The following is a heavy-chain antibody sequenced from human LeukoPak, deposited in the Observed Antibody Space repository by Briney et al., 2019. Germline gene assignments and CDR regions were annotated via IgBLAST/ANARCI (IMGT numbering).Heavy chain of an antibody. CDR2: ISSSSRYI. CDR1: GFTLSIHS. D-gene: IGHD2-21*02. V-gene: IGHV3-21*01. Sequence: GGSVTLPCAVSGFTLSIHSMKGVRQAPGKALEWVSSISSSSRYIYYADSVKGRFTISRDNAKNSLYLQMNSLRAEDTAVYYCARGDDAFDIWGQGTMVTVSS. J-gene: IGHJ3*02. CDR3: ARGDDAFDI.